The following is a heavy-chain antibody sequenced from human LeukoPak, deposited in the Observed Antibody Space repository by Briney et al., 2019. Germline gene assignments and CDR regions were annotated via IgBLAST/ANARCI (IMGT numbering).Heavy chain of an antibody. CDR3: AKDQVLMDV. V-gene: IGHV3-21*04. CDR1: GFTFSSYS. Sequence: GGSLRLSCAASGFTFSSYSMNWVRQAPGKGLEWVSSISSSSSYTYYADSVKGRFTISRDNAKNSLYLQMNSLRAEDTAVYYCAKDQVLMDVWGKGTTVTISS. J-gene: IGHJ6*04. CDR2: ISSSSSYT. D-gene: IGHD3-3*01.